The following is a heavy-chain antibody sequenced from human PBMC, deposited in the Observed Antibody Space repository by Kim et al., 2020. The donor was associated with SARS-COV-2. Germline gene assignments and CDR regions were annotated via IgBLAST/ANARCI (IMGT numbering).Heavy chain of an antibody. J-gene: IGHJ4*02. V-gene: IGHV3-74*01. D-gene: IGHD3-16*01. Sequence: GSADSVKGRFTISRDNAKNTLYLQMNSLSAADTAMYYCAKGGLPGALDYWGQGTLVTVSS. CDR3: AKGGLPGALDY.